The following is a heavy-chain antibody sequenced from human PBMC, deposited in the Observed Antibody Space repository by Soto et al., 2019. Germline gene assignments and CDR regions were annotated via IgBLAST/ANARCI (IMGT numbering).Heavy chain of an antibody. Sequence: EVQLVESGGGLVQPGGSLRLSCAASGFTFSSYWMHWIRLPPGKGLVRVSRIDTDTNDAAYADSVKGRFTISRDNAKNTLYLQMNSLRVDDTGVYYCAVGLEYGDIVYWGQGTRVTVSS. CDR2: IDTDTNDA. CDR1: GFTFSSYW. D-gene: IGHD4-17*01. J-gene: IGHJ4*02. CDR3: AVGLEYGDIVY. V-gene: IGHV3-74*01.